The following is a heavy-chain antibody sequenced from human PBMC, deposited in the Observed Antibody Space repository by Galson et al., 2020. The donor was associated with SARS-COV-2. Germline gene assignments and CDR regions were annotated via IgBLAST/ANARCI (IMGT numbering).Heavy chain of an antibody. V-gene: IGHV3-9*01. Sequence: SLKISCAASGFTFDDYAMHWVRQAPGKGLEWVSGISWNSGSIGYADSVKGRFTISRDNAKNSLYLQMNSLRAEDTALYYCASMGENWFDPWGQGTLVTVSS. J-gene: IGHJ5*02. CDR2: ISWNSGSI. D-gene: IGHD1-26*01. CDR3: ASMGENWFDP. CDR1: GFTFDDYA.